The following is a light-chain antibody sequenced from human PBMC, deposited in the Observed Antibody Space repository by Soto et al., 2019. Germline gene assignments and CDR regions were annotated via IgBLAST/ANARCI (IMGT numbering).Light chain of an antibody. Sequence: EIVLTQSPGTLSLSPGERATLSCRASQSISSSYLAWYQQKPGQAPRLLIYGASSRATGIPDRFSGSGSGTDFTLTISRLEPEDFALYYCQQYAGSPTFGQGTRLEIK. V-gene: IGKV3-20*01. CDR3: QQYAGSPT. CDR1: QSISSSY. J-gene: IGKJ5*01. CDR2: GAS.